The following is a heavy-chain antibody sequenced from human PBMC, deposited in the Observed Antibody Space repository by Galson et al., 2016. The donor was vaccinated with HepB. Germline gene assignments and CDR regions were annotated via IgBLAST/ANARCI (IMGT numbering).Heavy chain of an antibody. CDR2: ISSSSSTI. J-gene: IGHJ6*02. CDR3: ASSLDIVVVPAATTDSYYYYGMDV. Sequence: SLRLSCAASGFTFSSYSMNWVRQAPGKGLEWVSYISSSSSTIYYEDSVKGRFTISRDNAKNSLYLQMNSLRDEDTAVYYCASSLDIVVVPAATTDSYYYYGMDVWGQGTTVTVSS. CDR1: GFTFSSYS. D-gene: IGHD2-2*01. V-gene: IGHV3-48*02.